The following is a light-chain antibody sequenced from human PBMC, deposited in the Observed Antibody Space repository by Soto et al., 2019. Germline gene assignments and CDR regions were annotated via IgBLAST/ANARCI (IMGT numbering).Light chain of an antibody. J-gene: IGKJ4*01. CDR3: QQYHVSHPLP. CDR1: QTVTSN. Sequence: IFRTHARVTRSVSPLERATLSCRSSQTVTSNLACYQQKPGQPPRLLIYGASTRATGLPARFSGSGSGTEFTLNIRRLQSEDAAVYHRQQYHVSHPLPFAGGHXVDIK. CDR2: GAS. V-gene: IGKV3-15*01.